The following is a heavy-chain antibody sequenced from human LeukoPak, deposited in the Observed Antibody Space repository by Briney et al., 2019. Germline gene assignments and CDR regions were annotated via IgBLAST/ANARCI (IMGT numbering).Heavy chain of an antibody. CDR1: GYTFSDYY. D-gene: IGHD2-2*02. CDR2: INPKSGGT. V-gene: IGHV1-2*02. Sequence: ASVKVSCKASGYTFSDYYLHWVRQAPGQGLEWMGWINPKSGGTKYAQKFQGRVTMTRDTSISTAYMELSRLRSDDTAVYYCARVGAFFVVVPAAISWFDPWGQGTLVTVSS. CDR3: ARVGAFFVVVPAAISWFDP. J-gene: IGHJ5*02.